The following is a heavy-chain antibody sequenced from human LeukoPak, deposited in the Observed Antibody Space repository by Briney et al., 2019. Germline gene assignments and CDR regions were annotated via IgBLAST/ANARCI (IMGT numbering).Heavy chain of an antibody. CDR2: IHYSGGT. J-gene: IGHJ5*02. CDR1: GGPITSYY. Sequence: SETLSLTCTVSGGPITSYYWNWIRQPPGKGREWIGYIHYSGGTAYNPSLQSRVTISVETSKNQFPLNLRSVTAADTAVYYCARHGDRYCSSTSCPYNWFDPWGQGTLVTLSS. D-gene: IGHD2-2*01. CDR3: ARHGDRYCSSTSCPYNWFDP. V-gene: IGHV4-59*08.